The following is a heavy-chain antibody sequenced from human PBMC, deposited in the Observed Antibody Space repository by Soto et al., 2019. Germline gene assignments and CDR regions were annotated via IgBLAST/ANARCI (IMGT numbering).Heavy chain of an antibody. D-gene: IGHD3-3*01. Sequence: EVQLVESGGGLVKPGGSLRLSCAASGFDFSSYSMNWVRQAPGKWLEWVSSINEDSSYIYYAHSLRGRFTISRDNAKESLYLQMTSLRAEDTAVYYCVRDFGWYFRSGYMDVWGDGATVTVSS. CDR2: INEDSSYI. J-gene: IGHJ6*03. CDR3: VRDFGWYFRSGYMDV. CDR1: GFDFSSYS. V-gene: IGHV3-21*02.